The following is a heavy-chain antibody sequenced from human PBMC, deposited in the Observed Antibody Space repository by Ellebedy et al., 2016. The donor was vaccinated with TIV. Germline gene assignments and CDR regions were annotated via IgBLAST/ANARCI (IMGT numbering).Heavy chain of an antibody. V-gene: IGHV3-64*01. Sequence: GESLKISCAASGFIFSSYAMHWVRQAPGKGLEYVSGISSYGDSKYYAKSVKGRFTISRDDSKNTLSLQMGSLGPEDMAVYYCATGFRSSWTLFDYWGQGTLVTVSS. CDR2: ISSYGDSK. J-gene: IGHJ4*02. CDR1: GFIFSSYA. D-gene: IGHD6-13*01. CDR3: ATGFRSSWTLFDY.